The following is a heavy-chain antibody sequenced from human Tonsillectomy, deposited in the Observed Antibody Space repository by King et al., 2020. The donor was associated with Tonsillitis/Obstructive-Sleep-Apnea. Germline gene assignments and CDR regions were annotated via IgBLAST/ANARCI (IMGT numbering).Heavy chain of an antibody. CDR3: IGGHDY. CDR2: IKIKTDGGTT. CDR1: GFTFSNAW. Sequence: DVQLVESGGGLVKPGGSLRLSCAASGFTFSNAWMNWVRQAPGKGLEWVGRIKIKTDGGTTDYAAPVKGRFTISRADSKNTLYLQMNSLKTEATAVYYCIGGHDYWGQGTLVTVSS. V-gene: IGHV3-15*07. D-gene: IGHD3-16*01. J-gene: IGHJ4*02.